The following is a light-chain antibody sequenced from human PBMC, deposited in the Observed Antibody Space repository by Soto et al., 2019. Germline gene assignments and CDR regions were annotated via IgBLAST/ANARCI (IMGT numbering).Light chain of an antibody. CDR2: DVN. J-gene: IGLJ1*01. CDR1: GSDIGAYNY. Sequence: QSALTQPASVSGSPGQSITISCTGTGSDIGAYNYVSWYQQHPGKAPKLIIYDVNNRPSGVSNRFSGSKSGTTASLTISGLQAEDEADYYCSSSTTSKNFPFGTGTKLTVL. CDR3: SSSTTSKNFP. V-gene: IGLV2-14*03.